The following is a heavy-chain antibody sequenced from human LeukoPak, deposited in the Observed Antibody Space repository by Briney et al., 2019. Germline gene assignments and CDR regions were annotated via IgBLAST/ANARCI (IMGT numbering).Heavy chain of an antibody. Sequence: GGSLRLSCAASGLTFSDSRMAWVRQAPGKGLEWVSYISRSGRTIYYADSVKGRFTVSRDNSKNTLYLQMNSLRAEDTAVYYCARDLEDSSPFGAFDMWGQGTMVTVSS. D-gene: IGHD3-22*01. CDR1: GLTFSDSR. V-gene: IGHV3-48*01. CDR3: ARDLEDSSPFGAFDM. CDR2: ISRSGRTI. J-gene: IGHJ3*02.